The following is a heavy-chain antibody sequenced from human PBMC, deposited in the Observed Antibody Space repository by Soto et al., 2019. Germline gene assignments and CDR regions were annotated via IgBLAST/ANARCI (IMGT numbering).Heavy chain of an antibody. D-gene: IGHD3-3*01. Sequence: GGSLRLSCAASGFTFSSYAMSWVRQAPGKGLEWVSAISGSGGSTYYADSVKGRFTISRDNSKNTLYLQMNSLRAEDTAVYYCAKGSYYDFWSGFHYYMDVWGKGTTVTVSS. CDR1: GFTFSSYA. CDR3: AKGSYYDFWSGFHYYMDV. CDR2: ISGSGGST. J-gene: IGHJ6*03. V-gene: IGHV3-23*01.